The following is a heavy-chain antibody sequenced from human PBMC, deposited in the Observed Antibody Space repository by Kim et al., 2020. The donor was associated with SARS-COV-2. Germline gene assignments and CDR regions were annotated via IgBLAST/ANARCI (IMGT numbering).Heavy chain of an antibody. CDR3: AREKACSSTSCYVFDY. D-gene: IGHD2-2*01. J-gene: IGHJ4*02. Sequence: SVKGRFTISRDNAKNSLYLQMNSLRAEDTAVYYCAREKACSSTSCYVFDYWGQGTLVTVSS. V-gene: IGHV3-21*01.